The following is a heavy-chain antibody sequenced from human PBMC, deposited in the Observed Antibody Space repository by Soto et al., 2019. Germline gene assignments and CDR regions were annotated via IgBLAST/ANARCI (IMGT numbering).Heavy chain of an antibody. CDR2: ISYDGSNK. D-gene: IGHD6-6*01. J-gene: IGHJ6*02. CDR1: GFTFSSYG. V-gene: IGHV3-30*18. Sequence: GGSLRLSCAASGFTFSSYGMHWVRQAPGKGLEWVAVISYDGSNKYYADSVKGRFTISRDNSKNTLYLQMNSLRAEDTAVYYCAKDLVYSSSYLGGNGMDVWGQGTTVTVSS. CDR3: AKDLVYSSSYLGGNGMDV.